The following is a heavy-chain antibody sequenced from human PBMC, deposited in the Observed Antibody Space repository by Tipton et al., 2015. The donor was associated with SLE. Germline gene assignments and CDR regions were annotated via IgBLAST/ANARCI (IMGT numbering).Heavy chain of an antibody. V-gene: IGHV4-59*01. CDR2: IYYSGST. Sequence: TLSLTCTVSGGSISGYYWSWIRQPPGKGLEWIGYIYYSGSTNYNPSLKSRVTISVDTSKNQFSLKLSSVTAADTAVYYCASPQLGIDAFDIWGQGTMVTVSS. J-gene: IGHJ3*02. D-gene: IGHD7-27*01. CDR1: GGSISGYY. CDR3: ASPQLGIDAFDI.